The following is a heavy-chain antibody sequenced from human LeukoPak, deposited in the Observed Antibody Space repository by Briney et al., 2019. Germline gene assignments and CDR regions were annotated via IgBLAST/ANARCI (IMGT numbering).Heavy chain of an antibody. D-gene: IGHD3-10*01. CDR1: GFTFSSYA. Sequence: GGSLRLSCAASGFTFSSYAMSWVRQAPGKGPEWVSAISGSGGSTYYADSVKGRFTISRDNPKNTLYLQMNSLRAEDTAVYYCAKPHYGSGSCFDYWGQGTLVTVSS. V-gene: IGHV3-23*01. J-gene: IGHJ4*02. CDR2: ISGSGGST. CDR3: AKPHYGSGSCFDY.